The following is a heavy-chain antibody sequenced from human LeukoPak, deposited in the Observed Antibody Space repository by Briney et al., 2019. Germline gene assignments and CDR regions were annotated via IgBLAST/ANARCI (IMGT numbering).Heavy chain of an antibody. CDR2: ISGSGGST. Sequence: GGSLRLSCAASGFTFSSYWMSWVRQAPGKGLEWVSAISGSGGSTYYADSVKGRFTISRDNSKNTLYLQMNSLRAEDTAVYYCAKIHYSGYERVQNNWFDPWGQGTLVTVSS. D-gene: IGHD5-12*01. V-gene: IGHV3-23*01. CDR1: GFTFSSYW. J-gene: IGHJ5*02. CDR3: AKIHYSGYERVQNNWFDP.